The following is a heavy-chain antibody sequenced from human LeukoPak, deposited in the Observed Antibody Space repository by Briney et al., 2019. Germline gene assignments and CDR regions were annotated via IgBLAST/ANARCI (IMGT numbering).Heavy chain of an antibody. Sequence: GGSLRLSCAASGFTFNNYCMNWVRQAPGKGLEWVSSISSSSNYIYYADSVKGRFTISRDNAKNTLYLQVNNLRAEDTAVYYCARGPNSNWSGLDFWGQGTLLTVSS. D-gene: IGHD6-6*01. CDR3: ARGPNSNWSGLDF. CDR2: ISSSSNYI. CDR1: GFTFNNYC. J-gene: IGHJ4*02. V-gene: IGHV3-21*01.